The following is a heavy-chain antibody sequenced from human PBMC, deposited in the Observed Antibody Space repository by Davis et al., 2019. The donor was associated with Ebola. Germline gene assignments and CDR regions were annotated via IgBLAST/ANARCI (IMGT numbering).Heavy chain of an antibody. CDR2: ITSSGSTI. J-gene: IGHJ6*02. D-gene: IGHD6-25*01. Sequence: GESLKISCTASGFTFSTYTMNWVRQAPGKGLEWLSYITSSGSTIYYADSVKGRFTISRDNAKSSLYLQMNSLRAEDTAVYYCARDAASSSLHPPGAGRQYYYGMDVWGQGTTVTVSS. CDR1: GFTFSTYT. CDR3: ARDAASSSLHPPGAGRQYYYGMDV. V-gene: IGHV3-48*01.